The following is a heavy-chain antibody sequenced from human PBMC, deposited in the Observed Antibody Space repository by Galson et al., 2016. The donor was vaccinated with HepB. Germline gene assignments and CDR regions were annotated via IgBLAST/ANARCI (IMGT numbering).Heavy chain of an antibody. CDR1: GFSISIYS. V-gene: IGHV3-23*01. CDR3: ARGRWIMDV. J-gene: IGHJ6*02. Sequence: SLRLSCAASGFSISIYSMNWVRQAPGKGLEWVSAIRGSGTGTSYTDSVKGRFTISRDNSYNTLYLQMNSLRAEDTAVHYCARGRWIMDVWGQGTTVTVSS. CDR2: IRGSGTGT. D-gene: IGHD5-12*01.